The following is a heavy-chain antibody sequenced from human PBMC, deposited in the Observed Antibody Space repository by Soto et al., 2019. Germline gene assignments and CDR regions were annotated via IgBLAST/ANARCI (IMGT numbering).Heavy chain of an antibody. CDR2: MNPNSGNT. CDR3: GRYYYVLMRNWFDL. Sequence: QVQLVQSGAEVQKPGASVKVSCKASGYTFTSYDINWVRQATGQGLEWMGWMNPNSGNTGYAQKLQGRVTMTRNTSIGTAYMQLSRLRSESTAWYYGGRYYYVLMRNWFDLWGQGTLVNVSS. D-gene: IGHD3-10*02. CDR1: GYTFTSYD. J-gene: IGHJ5*02. V-gene: IGHV1-8*01.